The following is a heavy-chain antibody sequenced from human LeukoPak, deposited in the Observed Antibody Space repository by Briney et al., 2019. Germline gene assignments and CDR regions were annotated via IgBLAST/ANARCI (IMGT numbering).Heavy chain of an antibody. CDR1: GFTFSSYA. J-gene: IGHJ4*02. Sequence: GGSLRLSCAASGFTFSSYAMSWVRQAPGKGLDGVSAISGSGGSTYYADSVKGRFTISRDNSKNTLYLQMNSLRAEDTAVYYCAKDLKSSGWDSFDYWGQGTLVTVSS. CDR3: AKDLKSSGWDSFDY. CDR2: ISGSGGST. D-gene: IGHD6-19*01. V-gene: IGHV3-23*01.